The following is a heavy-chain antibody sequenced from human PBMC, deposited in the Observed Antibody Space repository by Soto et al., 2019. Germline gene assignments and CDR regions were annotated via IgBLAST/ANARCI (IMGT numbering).Heavy chain of an antibody. V-gene: IGHV5-51*01. D-gene: IGHD6-13*01. Sequence: GEALKISCKGSGYSFTSYWIGWVRQMPGKGLEWMGIIYPGDSDTRYSPSFQGQVTISADKSISTAYLQWSSLKASDTAMYYCTRNAEIAAGFDYYYGMDVWGQGTTVTVS. CDR1: GYSFTSYW. CDR3: TRNAEIAAGFDYYYGMDV. J-gene: IGHJ6*02. CDR2: IYPGDSDT.